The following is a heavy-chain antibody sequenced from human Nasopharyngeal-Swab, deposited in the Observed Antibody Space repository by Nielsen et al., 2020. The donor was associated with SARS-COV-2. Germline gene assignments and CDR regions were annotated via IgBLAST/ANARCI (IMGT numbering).Heavy chain of an antibody. Sequence: ASVKVSCKASGYTFTSYGISWVRQAPGQGLEWMGWISAYNGNTNYAQKLQGRVTMTTDTSTSTAYMELRSLRSDDTAVYYCASGDVVVPAAMEGYYYYGMDVWGQGTTVTVSS. CDR2: ISAYNGNT. CDR3: ASGDVVVPAAMEGYYYYGMDV. CDR1: GYTFTSYG. D-gene: IGHD2-2*01. J-gene: IGHJ6*02. V-gene: IGHV1-18*01.